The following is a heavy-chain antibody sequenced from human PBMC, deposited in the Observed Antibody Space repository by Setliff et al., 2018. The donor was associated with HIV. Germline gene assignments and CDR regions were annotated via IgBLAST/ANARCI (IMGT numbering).Heavy chain of an antibody. V-gene: IGHV4-59*08. CDR1: GGSIVRYY. CDR3: ARQGLTMNPGVPAPILYFFDY. D-gene: IGHD3-10*01. CDR2: IYYSGST. Sequence: SETLSLTCTVSGGSIVRYYWTWIRQPPGKGLEWIGYIYYSGSTNYNPSLKSRVIISVDTSKMQFSLKLRSVTAADTAMYYCARQGLTMNPGVPAPILYFFDYWGQGILVTVSS. J-gene: IGHJ4*02.